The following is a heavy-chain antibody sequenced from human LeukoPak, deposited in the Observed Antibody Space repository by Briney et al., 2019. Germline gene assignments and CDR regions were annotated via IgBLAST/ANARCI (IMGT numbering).Heavy chain of an antibody. J-gene: IGHJ4*02. D-gene: IGHD5-12*01. Sequence: SETLSPTSAVYVGSFSGYYWSGIRQPPGKGLEWIGEINHSGSTNYNPSLKSRVTISVDTSENQFSLKLSSVTAADTAVYYCARGRYSGYVSHFDYWGQGTLVTVSS. CDR2: INHSGST. V-gene: IGHV4-34*01. CDR1: VGSFSGYY. CDR3: ARGRYSGYVSHFDY.